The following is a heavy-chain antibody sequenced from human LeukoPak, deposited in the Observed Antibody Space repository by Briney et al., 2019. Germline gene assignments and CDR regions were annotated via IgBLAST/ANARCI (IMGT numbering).Heavy chain of an antibody. CDR3: ARVISSIAARNYYYMDV. V-gene: IGHV4-4*07. D-gene: IGHD6-6*01. CDR1: GGSISSYY. Sequence: SETLSLTCTVSGGSISSYYWGWIRQPAGKGLEWIGRIYTSGSTNYNPSLKSRVTMSVDTSKNQFSLKLSSVTAADTAVYYCARVISSIAARNYYYMDVWGKGTTVTVSS. J-gene: IGHJ6*03. CDR2: IYTSGST.